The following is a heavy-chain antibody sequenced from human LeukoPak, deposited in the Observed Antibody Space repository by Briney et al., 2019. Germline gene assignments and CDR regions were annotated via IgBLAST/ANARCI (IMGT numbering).Heavy chain of an antibody. V-gene: IGHV3-49*04. J-gene: IGHJ4*02. CDR1: GFTLVDYG. CDR3: VRDKDWSYDY. CDR2: IRGKAYGGTT. Sequence: GGSLRLSCTASGFTLVDYGVGWVRQAPGRGLQWVGFIRGKAYGGTTEYAASAKGRFSISRDDSNTIAYLHMNSLKTEDTAVYYCVRDKDWSYDYWGQGTLVTVSS. D-gene: IGHD3-9*01.